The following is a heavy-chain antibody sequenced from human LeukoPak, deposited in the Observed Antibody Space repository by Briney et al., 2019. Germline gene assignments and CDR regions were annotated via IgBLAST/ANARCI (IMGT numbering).Heavy chain of an antibody. Sequence: ASVKVSCKASGGTFSSYAISWVRQAPGQGLEWMGWISAYNGNTNYAQRLQGRVTMTTDTSTSTAYMELRSLRSDDTAVYYCARDRDYGDYNTQDLFVYWGQGTLVTVSS. J-gene: IGHJ4*02. CDR3: ARDRDYGDYNTQDLFVY. D-gene: IGHD4-17*01. CDR2: ISAYNGNT. CDR1: GGTFSSYA. V-gene: IGHV1-18*01.